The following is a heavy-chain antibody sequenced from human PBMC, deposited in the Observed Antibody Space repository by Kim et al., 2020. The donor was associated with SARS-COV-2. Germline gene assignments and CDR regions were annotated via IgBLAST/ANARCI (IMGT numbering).Heavy chain of an antibody. Sequence: AVSGKSRITITPDTSTNQFSLQLNSVTPEDTAVYYCAREGRIAVAGPFDYWGQGTLVTVSS. J-gene: IGHJ4*02. V-gene: IGHV6-1*01. D-gene: IGHD6-19*01. CDR3: AREGRIAVAGPFDY.